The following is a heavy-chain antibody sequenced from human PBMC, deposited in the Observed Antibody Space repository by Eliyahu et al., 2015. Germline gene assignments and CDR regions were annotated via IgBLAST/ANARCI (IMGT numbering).Heavy chain of an antibody. D-gene: IGHD1-26*01. CDR3: TRRTPGIVGDTFDI. Sequence: EVQLVQSGAEVRKPGESLKIXCEGSGYSFNEDYWVGWVRQXPGKGLEWMGLIYPGDSKVRYSPSFQXGQVIISADRSINTAYLQWNSLKASDSATYYCTRRTPGIVGDTFDIWGRGTLVTVSS. CDR1: GYSFNEDYW. V-gene: IGHV5-51*01. J-gene: IGHJ3*02. CDR2: IYPGDSKV.